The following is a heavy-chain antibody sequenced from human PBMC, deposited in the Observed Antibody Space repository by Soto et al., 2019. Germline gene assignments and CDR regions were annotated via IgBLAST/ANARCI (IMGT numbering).Heavy chain of an antibody. CDR3: ARESGTNHYYYSGMDV. D-gene: IGHD1-7*01. Sequence: QVHLVESGGGVVQPGRSLRLSCAASGFTFSSYGMHWVRQAPGKGLEWVAVIWYDGSNKYYADSVKGRFTNSRDNSKNTLDLQINSLRAEDTAVYYCARESGTNHYYYSGMDVWGQGTTVTVSS. V-gene: IGHV3-33*01. CDR2: IWYDGSNK. CDR1: GFTFSSYG. J-gene: IGHJ6*02.